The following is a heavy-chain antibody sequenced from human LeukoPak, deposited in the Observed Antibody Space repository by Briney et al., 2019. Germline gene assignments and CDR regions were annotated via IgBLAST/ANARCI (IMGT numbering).Heavy chain of an antibody. V-gene: IGHV3-53*01. J-gene: IGHJ4*02. CDR3: ACLWGSTTSGTFDY. CDR2: IYSGGST. CDR1: GFTVSSNY. D-gene: IGHD1-26*01. Sequence: GGSLRLSCAASGFTVSSNYMSWVRQAPYKRLEWLSVIYSGGSTYYADSVKGRFTISRDNSMNTLYLQMNNLRVEDTAVYYCACLWGSTTSGTFDYWGQGTLVTVSS.